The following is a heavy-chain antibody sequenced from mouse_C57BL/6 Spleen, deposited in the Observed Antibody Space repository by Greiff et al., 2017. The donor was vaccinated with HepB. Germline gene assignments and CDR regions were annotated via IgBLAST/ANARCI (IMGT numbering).Heavy chain of an antibody. CDR3: AKTGTGNYFDY. J-gene: IGHJ2*01. D-gene: IGHD4-1*01. Sequence: EVQLVESGGGLVQPGGSLSLSCAASGFTFTDYYMSWVRQPPGKALEWLGFIRNKANGYTTEYSASVKGRLTISRDNSQSILYLQMNALRAEDSATYYCAKTGTGNYFDYWGQGTTLTVSS. CDR1: GFTFTDYY. CDR2: IRNKANGYTT. V-gene: IGHV7-3*03.